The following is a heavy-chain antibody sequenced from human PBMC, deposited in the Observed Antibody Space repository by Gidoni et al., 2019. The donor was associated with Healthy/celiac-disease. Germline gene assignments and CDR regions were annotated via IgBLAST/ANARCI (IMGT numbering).Heavy chain of an antibody. D-gene: IGHD4-17*01. Sequence: QVQLVESGGGVVQPGRSLSLSCAASGFTFSSYAMHWVRQAPGKGLEWVAVISYDGSNKYYADSVKGRFTISRDNSKNTLYLQMNSLRAEDTAVYYCARERYGGGFDYWGQGTLVTVSS. CDR3: ARERYGGGFDY. CDR2: ISYDGSNK. J-gene: IGHJ4*02. CDR1: GFTFSSYA. V-gene: IGHV3-30-3*01.